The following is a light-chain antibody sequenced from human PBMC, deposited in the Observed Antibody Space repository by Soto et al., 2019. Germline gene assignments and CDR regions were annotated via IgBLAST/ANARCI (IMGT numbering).Light chain of an antibody. V-gene: IGLV1-47*01. CDR3: ANWDDSLRVYV. CDR2: RND. Sequence: QSVLPQPPSASGTPGQRVTISCSTTNSRSGSNYVYWYQQLPGAAPKLLIYRNDQRPSGVPDRFSASKSGTPASLAISGLRSEDEADYFCANWDDSLRVYVFGSGTKVTVL. CDR1: NSRSGSNY. J-gene: IGLJ1*01.